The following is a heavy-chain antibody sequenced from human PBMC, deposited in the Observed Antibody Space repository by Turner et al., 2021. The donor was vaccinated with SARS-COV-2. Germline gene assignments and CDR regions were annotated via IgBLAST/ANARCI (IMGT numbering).Heavy chain of an antibody. CDR3: AGDGCSGGSCYPDDYYGMDV. CDR1: GGPISSYY. Sequence: QVQLQASGPGLVKPSETLSLTRTAPGGPISSYYWSWIRQPPGKGLEWIAYIYYSGSTNYNPSLKSRVTISVDTSKNQFSLKLSSVTAADTAVYYCAGDGCSGGSCYPDDYYGMDVWGQGTTVTVSS. CDR2: IYYSGST. J-gene: IGHJ6*02. D-gene: IGHD2-15*01. V-gene: IGHV4-59*01.